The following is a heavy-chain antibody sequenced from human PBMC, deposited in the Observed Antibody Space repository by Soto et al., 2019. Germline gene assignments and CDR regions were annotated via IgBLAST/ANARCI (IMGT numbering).Heavy chain of an antibody. Sequence: PGGSLRLSCAASGFTFSNYAVHWVRQAPGKGLEWVAVISYDGGTKNYADSVKGRFTISRDNSRNTLYLQMNSLRVEDTAVYYCAIKFHYDSGTYLYDLDSWGQGTLVTVSS. V-gene: IGHV3-30-3*01. D-gene: IGHD3-10*01. CDR2: ISYDGGTK. CDR3: AIKFHYDSGTYLYDLDS. CDR1: GFTFSNYA. J-gene: IGHJ4*02.